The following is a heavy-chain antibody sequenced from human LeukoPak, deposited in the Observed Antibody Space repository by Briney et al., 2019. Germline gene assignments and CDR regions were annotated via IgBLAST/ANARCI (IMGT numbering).Heavy chain of an antibody. J-gene: IGHJ4*02. CDR1: GFTFSSYS. CDR3: AKGGYSSGWTDFDY. D-gene: IGHD6-19*01. CDR2: ISSSSSYI. V-gene: IGHV3-21*01. Sequence: GGSLRLSCAASGFTFSSYSMNWVRQAPGKGLEWVSSISSSSSYIYYADSVKGRFTISRDNAKNSLYLQMNSLRAEDTAVYYCAKGGYSSGWTDFDYWGQGTLVTVSS.